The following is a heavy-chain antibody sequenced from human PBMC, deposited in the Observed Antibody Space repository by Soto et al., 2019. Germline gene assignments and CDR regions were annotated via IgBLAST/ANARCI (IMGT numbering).Heavy chain of an antibody. CDR1: GGTSTRYA. D-gene: IGHD3-3*01. V-gene: IGHV1-69*06. CDR2: IVPMFGTS. J-gene: IGHJ4*02. CDR3: NRGSEYDFCSSYL. Sequence: QERLVQSGADVRKPGSSVKVSCKVTGGTSTRYAINWVRQAPGQGLEWMGGIVPMFGTSKYAQKFQGRVTITADTSTNIAYMELRILRSADTAVYYCNRGSEYDFCSSYLWGQGTLCSVSS.